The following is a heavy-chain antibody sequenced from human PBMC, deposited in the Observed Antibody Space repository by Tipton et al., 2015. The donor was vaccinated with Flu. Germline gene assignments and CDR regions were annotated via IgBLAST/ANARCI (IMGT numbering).Heavy chain of an antibody. CDR1: GGSISSGGNY. CDR2: IYYSGST. D-gene: IGHD3-10*01. CDR3: ARDQGFGGGLAYDYYVLDV. V-gene: IGHV4-31*03. J-gene: IGHJ6*02. Sequence: TLSLTCTVSGGSISSGGNYWSWIRQHPGKGLEWIGDIYYSGSTYYNPSLSGRITISVDTSKNQFSLRLSSVTAADTAVYYCARDQGFGGGLAYDYYVLDVWGQGP.